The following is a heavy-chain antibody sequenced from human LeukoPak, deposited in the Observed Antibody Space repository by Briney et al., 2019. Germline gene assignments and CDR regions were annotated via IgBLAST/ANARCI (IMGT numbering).Heavy chain of an antibody. CDR2: KKEDESEK. CDR1: GFNFNGYW. V-gene: IGHV3-7*01. J-gene: IGHJ5*02. CDR3: ARDWVAGFDP. D-gene: IGHD3-16*01. Sequence: GGSLRLSCVASGFNFNGYWMSWVRQAPGKGLEWVAKKKEDESEKYYVDSVKGRFTISKDNARNSLYLQMNSLKAEDKAVYYCARDWVAGFDPWGQGTLVTVSS.